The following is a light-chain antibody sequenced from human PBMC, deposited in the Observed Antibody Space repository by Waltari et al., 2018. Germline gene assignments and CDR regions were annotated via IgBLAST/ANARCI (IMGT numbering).Light chain of an antibody. Sequence: DIQLTQSPSFLSASVGDRVTITCRASQGLGSYLAWYQQKPGTVPKLLIYAASTLQSGVPSRFSGSGSGTEFTLTISSLQPEDFATYYCLQLNSYPGSFGPGTKVDVK. CDR1: QGLGSY. CDR2: AAS. V-gene: IGKV1-9*01. J-gene: IGKJ3*01. CDR3: LQLNSYPGS.